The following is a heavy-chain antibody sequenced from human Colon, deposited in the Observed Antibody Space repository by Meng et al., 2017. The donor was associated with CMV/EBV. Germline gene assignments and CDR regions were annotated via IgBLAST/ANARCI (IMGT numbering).Heavy chain of an antibody. D-gene: IGHD2-2*01. CDR3: AGESGVPNGMDV. CDR1: GFTFDDYT. CDR2: ISWDGGST. Sequence: GESLKISCAASGFTFDDYTMHWVRQAPGKGLEWVSLISWDGGSTYYADSVKGRFTISRDNSKNTLFLQMDSLRAEDTAVYYCAGESGVPNGMDVWGQGTTVTVSS. V-gene: IGHV3-43*01. J-gene: IGHJ6*02.